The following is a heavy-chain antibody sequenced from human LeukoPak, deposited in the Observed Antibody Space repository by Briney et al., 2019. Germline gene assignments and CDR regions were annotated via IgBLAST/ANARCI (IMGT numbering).Heavy chain of an antibody. CDR3: ARLSLPKMLDIFDY. J-gene: IGHJ4*02. V-gene: IGHV5-51*01. CDR1: GYSFTSYW. D-gene: IGHD3-16*01. Sequence: GESLKISCKGSGYSFTSYWIGWVRQLPGKGLEWMGIIYPGDSDTRYSPSFQGQATISADKSISTAYLQWSSLKASDTAMYYCARLSLPKMLDIFDYWGQGTLVTVSS. CDR2: IYPGDSDT.